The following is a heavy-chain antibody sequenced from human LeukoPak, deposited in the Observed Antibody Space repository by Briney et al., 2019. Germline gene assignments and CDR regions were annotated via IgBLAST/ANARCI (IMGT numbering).Heavy chain of an antibody. J-gene: IGHJ4*02. V-gene: IGHV1-46*01. Sequence: ASVKVSCKASGYTFTSYYMHWVPQAPGQGLEWMGIINPSGGSTSYAQKFQGRVTMTRDTSTSTVYMELSSLRSEDTSVYYCAREGVGATTGDYWGQGTLVTVSS. CDR1: GYTFTSYY. D-gene: IGHD1-26*01. CDR3: AREGVGATTGDY. CDR2: INPSGGST.